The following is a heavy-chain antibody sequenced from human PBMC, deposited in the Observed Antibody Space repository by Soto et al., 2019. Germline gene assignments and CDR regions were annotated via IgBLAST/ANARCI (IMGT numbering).Heavy chain of an antibody. CDR1: GGTFSSYA. D-gene: IGHD3-10*01. Sequence: QVQLVQSGAEVKKPGSSVKVSCKASGGTFSSYAISWVRQAPGQGLEWMGGIIPIFGTANYAQKVQGRVTMTADESTSTAYMELSRLRSEDTAVYYCAVRGGSGRMVRGVHATLYYYYGMDVWGQGTTVTVSS. J-gene: IGHJ6*02. V-gene: IGHV1-69*01. CDR3: AVRGGSGRMVRGVHATLYYYYGMDV. CDR2: IIPIFGTA.